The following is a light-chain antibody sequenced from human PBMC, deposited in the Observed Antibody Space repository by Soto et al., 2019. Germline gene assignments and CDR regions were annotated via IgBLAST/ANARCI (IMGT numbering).Light chain of an antibody. CDR3: HQHQSWPRT. CDR2: QTS. Sequence: EIVLTQSPATLSSFPGDTVTLSCRASKYINTRLAWYQHRPGQAPRLLIYQTSIRDAGIPARFSASGSGTDFTLTISDVQPEDFALYYCHQHQSWPRTFGQGTKVDI. CDR1: KYINTR. J-gene: IGKJ1*01. V-gene: IGKV3-11*01.